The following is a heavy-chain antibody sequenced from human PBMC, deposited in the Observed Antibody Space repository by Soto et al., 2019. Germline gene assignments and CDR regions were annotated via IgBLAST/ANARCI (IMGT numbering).Heavy chain of an antibody. CDR1: GYAFTSYD. Sequence: SVKVSFKASGYAFTSYDIYWVRQATGQGLEWMGWMNPNTGNSGYAQKFQGRVTMTSDTSISTAHMELSSLRSEDTAVYYCARRAETNGWNGFGADKYYFDFWGQGTLVSVSS. CDR2: MNPNTGNS. V-gene: IGHV1-8*01. J-gene: IGHJ4*02. D-gene: IGHD1-1*01. CDR3: ARRAETNGWNGFGADKYYFDF.